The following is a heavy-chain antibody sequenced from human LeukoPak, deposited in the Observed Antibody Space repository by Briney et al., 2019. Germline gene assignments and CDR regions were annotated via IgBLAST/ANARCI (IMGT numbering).Heavy chain of an antibody. J-gene: IGHJ1*01. CDR3: ARDEAALVGYFQH. Sequence: PSETLSLTCAVSGGSISSGGYSWSWIRQPPGTGLEWIGYIYHSGSTYYNPSLKSRVTISVDRSKNQFSLKLSSVTAADTAVYYCARDEAALVGYFQHWGQGTLVTVSS. D-gene: IGHD2-8*02. CDR1: GGSISSGGYS. CDR2: IYHSGST. V-gene: IGHV4-30-2*01.